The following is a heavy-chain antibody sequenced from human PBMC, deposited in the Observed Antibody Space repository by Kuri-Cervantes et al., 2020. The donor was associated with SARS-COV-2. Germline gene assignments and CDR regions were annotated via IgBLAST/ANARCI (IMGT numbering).Heavy chain of an antibody. J-gene: IGHJ6*02. D-gene: IGHD6-19*01. CDR2: IYYSGST. CDR1: GGSISSYY. CDR3: AGSSGWYTYYYYGMDV. Sequence: SETLSLTCTVSGGSISSYYWSWIRQPPGKGLEWIGYIYYSGSTNYNPSLKSRVTISVDTSKNQFSLKLSSVPAADTAVYYCAGSSGWYTYYYYGMDVWGQGTTVTVSS. V-gene: IGHV4-59*01.